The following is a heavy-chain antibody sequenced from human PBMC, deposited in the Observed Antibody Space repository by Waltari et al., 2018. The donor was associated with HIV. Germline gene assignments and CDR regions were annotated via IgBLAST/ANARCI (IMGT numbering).Heavy chain of an antibody. CDR2: VNTGNGNT. V-gene: IGHV1-3*04. J-gene: IGHJ4*02. D-gene: IGHD2-15*01. CDR1: GYNFTSFG. Sequence: QVQLVQSGPEVKKPGASVTISCKASGYNFTSFGVNWVRQAPGQRPEWVAWVNTGNGNTRYSRKLQTRLTVTRDESAETAYMALTSLKFEDTAVFYCMRGPSCSGGTCYPVFDLWGQGTLVIVSS. CDR3: MRGPSCSGGTCYPVFDL.